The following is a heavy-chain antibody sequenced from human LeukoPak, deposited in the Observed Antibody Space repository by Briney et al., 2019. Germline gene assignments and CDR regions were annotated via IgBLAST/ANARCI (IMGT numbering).Heavy chain of an antibody. V-gene: IGHV3-23*01. Sequence: GGSLRLSCAASGFTFSSYAMSWVRQAPGKGLEWVSAISGSGGSTYYADSVKGRFTISRDNAKNSLYLQMNSLRAEDTAVYYCASDSSGYYYGYYFDYWGQGTLVTVSS. CDR3: ASDSSGYYYGYYFDY. J-gene: IGHJ4*02. CDR2: ISGSGGST. D-gene: IGHD3-22*01. CDR1: GFTFSSYA.